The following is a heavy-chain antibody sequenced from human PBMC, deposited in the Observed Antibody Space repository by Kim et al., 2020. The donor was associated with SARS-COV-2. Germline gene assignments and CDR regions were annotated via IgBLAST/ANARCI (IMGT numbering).Heavy chain of an antibody. CDR2: IYYSGSN. J-gene: IGHJ6*02. D-gene: IGHD6-13*01. V-gene: IGHV4-39*01. CDR1: GGSISSSSYY. CDR3: ARVDSSSWYSEGALYYYYYYGMDV. Sequence: SETLSLTCTVSGGSISSSSYYWGWIRQPPGKGLEWIGSIYYSGSNYYNPSLKSRVTISVYTSKNQFSLKLSSVTAADTAVYYCARVDSSSWYSEGALYYYYYYGMDVWGQGTTVTVSS.